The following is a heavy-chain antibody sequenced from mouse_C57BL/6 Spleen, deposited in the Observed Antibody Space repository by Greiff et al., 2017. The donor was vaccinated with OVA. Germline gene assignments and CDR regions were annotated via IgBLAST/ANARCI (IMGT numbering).Heavy chain of an antibody. V-gene: IGHV1-75*01. J-gene: IGHJ3*01. CDR2: IFPGSGST. D-gene: IGHD2-4*01. Sequence: VQLQQSGPELVKPGASVMISCKASGYTFTGYYINWVKQRPGQGLEWIGWIFPGSGSTYYNEKFKGKATLTVDTSSSTAYMLLSSLTSEDAAVYFCANYDYDSWFAYWGQGTLVTVSA. CDR3: ANYDYDSWFAY. CDR1: GYTFTGYY.